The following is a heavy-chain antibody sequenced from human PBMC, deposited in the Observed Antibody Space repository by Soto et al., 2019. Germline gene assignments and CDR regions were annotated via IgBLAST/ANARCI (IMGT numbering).Heavy chain of an antibody. J-gene: IGHJ6*01. V-gene: IGHV3-23*01. Sequence: LSLTCAASGFTFSSYAMSWVRQAPGKGLEWVSAISGSGGSTYYADSVKGRFTISRDNSKNTLYLQMNSLRAEDTAVYYCAKDEVGAVSYYYYGMDVWGQGTTVTVSS. CDR2: ISGSGGST. CDR1: GFTFSSYA. D-gene: IGHD1-26*01. CDR3: AKDEVGAVSYYYYGMDV.